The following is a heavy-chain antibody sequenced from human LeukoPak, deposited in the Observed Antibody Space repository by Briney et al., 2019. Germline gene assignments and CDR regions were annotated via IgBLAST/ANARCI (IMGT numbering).Heavy chain of an antibody. D-gene: IGHD2-8*01. CDR3: AKGYCTNGVCYLD. CDR2: IKQDGSEK. Sequence: GGSLRLSCAASGFTFSSYWMSWVRQAPGKGLEWVANIKQDGSEKYYVDSVKGRFTISRDNSKNTLYLQMNSLRAEDTAVYYCAKGYCTNGVCYLDWGQGTLVTVSS. CDR1: GFTFSSYW. V-gene: IGHV3-7*03. J-gene: IGHJ4*02.